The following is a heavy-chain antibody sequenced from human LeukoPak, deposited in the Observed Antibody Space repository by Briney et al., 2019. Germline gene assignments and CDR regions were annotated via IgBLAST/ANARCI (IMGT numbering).Heavy chain of an antibody. CDR3: ARMFSYSGLAGSDY. Sequence: PSETLSLTCAVYGDSLSGYYWGWIRQPPGKGLEWIGIISYAGSTYYKPSLKSRVTISADTSKNQFSLNLSSVTATDAAVYYCARMFSYSGLAGSDYSGQGTLVTVSS. CDR2: ISYAGST. CDR1: GDSLSGYY. D-gene: IGHD6-6*01. J-gene: IGHJ4*02. V-gene: IGHV4-39*01.